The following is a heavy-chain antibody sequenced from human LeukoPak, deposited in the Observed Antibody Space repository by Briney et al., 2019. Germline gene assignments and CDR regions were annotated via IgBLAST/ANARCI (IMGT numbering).Heavy chain of an antibody. CDR3: ARSTKGDIVVVVAAAGAFDI. CDR2: IYPGDSDT. Sequence: GESLKISCKGSGYSFTSYWIGWVRQMPGKGLEWMGIIYPGDSDTRYSPSFQGQVTISADESISTAYLQWSSLKASDTAMYYCARSTKGDIVVVVAAAGAFDIWGQGTMVTVSS. J-gene: IGHJ3*02. D-gene: IGHD2-15*01. V-gene: IGHV5-51*01. CDR1: GYSFTSYW.